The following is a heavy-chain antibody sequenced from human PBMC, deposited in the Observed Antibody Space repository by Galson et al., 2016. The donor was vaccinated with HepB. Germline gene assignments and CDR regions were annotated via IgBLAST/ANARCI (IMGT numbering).Heavy chain of an antibody. CDR3: ARDRAGLFQH. J-gene: IGHJ1*01. CDR2: IFASEST. CDR1: GGSISGYY. V-gene: IGHV4-4*07. Sequence: SETLSLTCTVSGGSISGYYWSWIRQPAGKGLEWIGRIFASESTNCNPSLKSRVTMSVDTSKNQFSLKLSSVTAADTAVYYCARDRAGLFQHWGQGTLVTVSS.